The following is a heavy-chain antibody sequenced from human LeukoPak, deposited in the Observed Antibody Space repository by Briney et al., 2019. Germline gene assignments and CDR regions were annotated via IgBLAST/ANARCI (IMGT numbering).Heavy chain of an antibody. CDR1: GFTFDDYA. J-gene: IGHJ4*02. D-gene: IGHD6-13*01. V-gene: IGHV3-9*01. Sequence: PGGSLRLSCAASGFTFDDYAMHWVRQAPGKGLEWVSGISWNSGSIGYADSVKGRFTISRDNAKNSLYLQKNSLRAEDTALYYCAKDVSIAAAIYYFDYWGQGTLVTVSS. CDR2: ISWNSGSI. CDR3: AKDVSIAAAIYYFDY.